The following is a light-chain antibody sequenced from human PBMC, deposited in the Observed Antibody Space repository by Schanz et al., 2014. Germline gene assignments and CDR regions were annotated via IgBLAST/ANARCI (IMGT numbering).Light chain of an antibody. V-gene: IGLV2-8*01. J-gene: IGLJ2*01. Sequence: QSALTQPPSASGSPGQSVTISCTGSSIYKSVSWYQQHPGKAPKLMIYEVTERPSGVPDRFSGSKSGNTASLTVSGLQAEDEADYYCSSYAGSTVVFGGGTKLTVL. CDR1: SIYKS. CDR3: SSYAGSTVV. CDR2: EVT.